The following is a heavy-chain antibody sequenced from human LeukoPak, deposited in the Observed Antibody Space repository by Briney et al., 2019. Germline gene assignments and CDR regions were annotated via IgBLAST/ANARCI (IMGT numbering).Heavy chain of an antibody. CDR3: ARAPGYYDFWSGYFDY. J-gene: IGHJ4*02. CDR1: GGSFSGYY. CDR2: INHSGST. V-gene: IGHV4-34*01. D-gene: IGHD3-3*01. Sequence: SETLSLTCAVYGGSFSGYYWSWIRQPPGKGLEWIGEINHSGSTNYNPSLKNRVTISVDTSKNQFSLKLSSVTAADTAVYYCARAPGYYDFWSGYFDYWGQGTLVTVSS.